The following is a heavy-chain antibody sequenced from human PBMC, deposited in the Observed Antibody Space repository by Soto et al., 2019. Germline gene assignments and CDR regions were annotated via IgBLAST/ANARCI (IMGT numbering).Heavy chain of an antibody. J-gene: IGHJ3*02. CDR2: IRSKTSSETR. Sequence: EVQLVESGGSLVTPGGSLRLSCAASGFPFTKAWMTWVRQAPGKGLEWVGRIRSKTSSETREYAAPVKGRFTISRDDSKQMLYLEMNSSTTEDTGGYYCTTDGFTGIVGIWGQGTMVTVSS. V-gene: IGHV3-15*01. D-gene: IGHD3-22*01. CDR1: GFPFTKAW. CDR3: TTDGFTGIVGI.